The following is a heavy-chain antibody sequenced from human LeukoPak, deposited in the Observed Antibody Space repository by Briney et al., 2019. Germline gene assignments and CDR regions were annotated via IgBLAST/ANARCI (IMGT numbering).Heavy chain of an antibody. Sequence: PGGSLRLSCAASGFTFDDYAIYWVRQAPGKGLEWVCLISGDGGGTTYYADSVKGRFTISRDNSKNSLYLEMNSLRTEDTALYYCAKDVGLILLLWGQGTMVTVSS. J-gene: IGHJ3*01. V-gene: IGHV3-43*02. D-gene: IGHD2/OR15-2a*01. CDR3: AKDVGLILLL. CDR1: GFTFDDYA. CDR2: ISGDGGGTT.